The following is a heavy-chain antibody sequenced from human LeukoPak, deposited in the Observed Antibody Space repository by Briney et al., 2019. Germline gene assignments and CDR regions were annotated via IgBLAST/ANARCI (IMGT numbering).Heavy chain of an antibody. CDR3: ARDPLSANDFDI. CDR1: GGSFSNSY. J-gene: IGHJ3*02. D-gene: IGHD6-25*01. Sequence: SETLSHTCSVSGGSFSNSYWNWIRQPPGKGLEWIGYINYSGSTNYNPSLKSRVTISVDTSKNQFSLKLSSVTAADTAVYFCARDPLSANDFDIWGQGTMVTVSS. V-gene: IGHV4-59*01. CDR2: INYSGST.